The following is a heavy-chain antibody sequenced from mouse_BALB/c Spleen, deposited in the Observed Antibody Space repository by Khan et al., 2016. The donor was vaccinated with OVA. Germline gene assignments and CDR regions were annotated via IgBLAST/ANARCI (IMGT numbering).Heavy chain of an antibody. CDR2: IWIGGST. J-gene: IGHJ1*01. V-gene: IGHV2-6-4*01. CDR1: GFSLSRYS. Sequence: QVQLKESGPGLVAPSQSLSITCTVSGFSLSRYSVHWARRPPGKGLEWLGIIWIGGSTDYNSALKSRLSISKDNSKSQVFLKMNSLQTDDTAMYYCARNGYGGSYWYFDVWGAGTPVTVSS. D-gene: IGHD2-14*01. CDR3: ARNGYGGSYWYFDV.